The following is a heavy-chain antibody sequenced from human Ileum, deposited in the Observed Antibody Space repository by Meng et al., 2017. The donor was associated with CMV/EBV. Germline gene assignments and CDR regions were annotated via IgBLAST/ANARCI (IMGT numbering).Heavy chain of an antibody. CDR3: ARQGRVGSYSLYYFDY. Sequence: GESLKISCKGSGYSFTSYWIGWVRQMPGKGLEWMGIIYPGDSDTRYSPSFQGQVTISADKSISTAYLQWSSLKASDTAMYYCARQGRVGSYSLYYFDYWGQGTRVTVSS. V-gene: IGHV5-51*01. D-gene: IGHD1-26*01. CDR2: IYPGDSDT. J-gene: IGHJ4*02. CDR1: GYSFTSYW.